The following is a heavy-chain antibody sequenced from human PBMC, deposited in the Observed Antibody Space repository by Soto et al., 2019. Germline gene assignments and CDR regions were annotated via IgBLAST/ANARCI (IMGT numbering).Heavy chain of an antibody. V-gene: IGHV3-30*18. CDR2: ISYDGSNK. J-gene: IGHJ4*02. CDR1: GFTFSSYG. Sequence: QVQLVESGGGVVQPGRSLRLSCAASGFTFSSYGMHWVRQAPGKGLEWVAVISYDGSNKYYADSVKGRFAISRDNSKNTLYLQMNSLRAEDTAVYYCAKVGMGELLSDYWGQGTLVTVSS. CDR3: AKVGMGELLSDY. D-gene: IGHD1-26*01.